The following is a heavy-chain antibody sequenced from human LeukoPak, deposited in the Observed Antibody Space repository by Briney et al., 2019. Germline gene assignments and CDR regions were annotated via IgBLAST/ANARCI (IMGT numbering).Heavy chain of an antibody. CDR1: RGPTSIVAYY. J-gene: IGHJ5*02. V-gene: IGHV4-39*01. CDR2: IYYSGST. Sequence: TLSLSPTVSRGPTSIVAYYAGSARPPPRNGLGWGRCIYYSGSTYYNPSLKSRVTISVDTSKNQFSLKLSSVTAADTAVYYCARRGHIRRGGPFDPWGQGTLVTVSS. CDR3: ARRGHIRRGGPFDP. D-gene: IGHD1-14*01.